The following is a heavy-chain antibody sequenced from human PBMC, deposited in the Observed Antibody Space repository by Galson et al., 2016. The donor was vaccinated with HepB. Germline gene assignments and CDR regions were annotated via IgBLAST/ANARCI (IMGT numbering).Heavy chain of an antibody. Sequence: VRQAPGKGLEWVSGISGSGTNSHYADSVRDRFTISRDNSENTLYLQMNSLRADDTAVYYCAKDQDNSGVFYFDHWGRGTLVIVSS. CDR2: ISGSGTNS. V-gene: IGHV3-23*01. CDR3: AKDQDNSGVFYFDH. J-gene: IGHJ4*02. D-gene: IGHD5-12*01.